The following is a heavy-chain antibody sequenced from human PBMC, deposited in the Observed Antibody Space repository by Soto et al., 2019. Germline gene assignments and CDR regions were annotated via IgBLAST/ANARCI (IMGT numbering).Heavy chain of an antibody. CDR1: GYTFTSYG. V-gene: IGHV1-18*01. CDR3: ARGRYGDY. CDR2: ISAHNGNT. J-gene: IGHJ4*02. D-gene: IGHD1-1*01. Sequence: QVHLVQSGAEVKKPGASVKVSCKASGYTFTSYGITWVRQAPGQGLEWMGWISAHNGNTDYAQKLQGRVIVTRDTSKSTAYMELRSLGADDTAVYYCARGRYGDYWGQGAVVTASS.